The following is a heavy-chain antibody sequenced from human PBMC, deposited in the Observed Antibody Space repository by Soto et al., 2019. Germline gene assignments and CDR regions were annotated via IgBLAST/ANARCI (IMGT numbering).Heavy chain of an antibody. CDR2: INAHSGGT. D-gene: IGHD6-6*01. CDR1: GFSFTGYY. J-gene: IGHJ5*02. CDR3: AKDLTRQLAYWLDP. Sequence: VKVSCKASGFSFTGYYIHWLRQAPGQGLEWMGWINAHSGGTEYAQKFQGRVTLTRDTSIATAYLTLTSLTSDDTALYYCAKDLTRQLAYWLDPWGQGTQVTVSS. V-gene: IGHV1-2*02.